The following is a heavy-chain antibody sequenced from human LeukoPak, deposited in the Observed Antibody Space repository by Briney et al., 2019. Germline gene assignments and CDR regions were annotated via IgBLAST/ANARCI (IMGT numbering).Heavy chain of an antibody. D-gene: IGHD3-9*01. CDR1: GFTFSNCV. J-gene: IGHJ4*02. V-gene: IGHV3-74*01. Sequence: GGSLRLSCAASGFTFSNCVIHWVRQAPGKGLVWVARISSDGSSTNYADSVKGRFTISRDNAKNTLYLQMNSLRAEDTAVYYCASRFDWLFHYWGQGTLVSVSS. CDR2: ISSDGSST. CDR3: ASRFDWLFHY.